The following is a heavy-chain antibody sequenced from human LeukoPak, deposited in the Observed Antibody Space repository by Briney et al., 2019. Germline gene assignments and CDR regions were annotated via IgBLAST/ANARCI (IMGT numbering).Heavy chain of an antibody. J-gene: IGHJ4*02. CDR1: GFTFSSYA. CDR3: ATIYGDYGY. D-gene: IGHD4-17*01. CDR2: ISGSGGST. Sequence: GGSLRLSCAASGFTFSSYAMSWVRQAPGKGLEWVSAISGSGGSTYYADSVKGRFTISRDNVKNSLFLQMNSLRAEDSAVYYCATIYGDYGYWGQGTLVTVSS. V-gene: IGHV3-23*01.